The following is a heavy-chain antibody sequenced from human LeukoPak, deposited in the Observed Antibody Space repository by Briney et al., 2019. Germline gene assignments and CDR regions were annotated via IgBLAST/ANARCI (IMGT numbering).Heavy chain of an antibody. CDR1: GFTFSSYS. D-gene: IGHD3-22*01. V-gene: IGHV3-21*01. Sequence: GGSLRLSCAASGFTFSSYSMNWVRQAPGKGLEWVSSISSSSSYIYYADSVKGRFTISRDNAKNSLYLQMNSLRAEDTAVYYCAGENRNYYDSSGYYPENWFDPWGQGTLITVSS. CDR2: ISSSSSYI. CDR3: AGENRNYYDSSGYYPENWFDP. J-gene: IGHJ5*02.